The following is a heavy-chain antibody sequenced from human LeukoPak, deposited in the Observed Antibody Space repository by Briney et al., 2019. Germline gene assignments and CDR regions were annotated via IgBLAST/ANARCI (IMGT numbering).Heavy chain of an antibody. CDR1: GGPISSSNW. V-gene: IGHV4-4*02. Sequence: KSSGTLSLTCAVSGGPISSSNWWSWVRQPPGKGLEWIGEIYHSGSTNYNPSLKSRVTISVDKSKNQFSLHLSSVTAADTAVYYCARKSYLPHYWFDPWGQGTLVTVSS. CDR3: ARKSYLPHYWFDP. D-gene: IGHD3-16*02. J-gene: IGHJ5*02. CDR2: IYHSGST.